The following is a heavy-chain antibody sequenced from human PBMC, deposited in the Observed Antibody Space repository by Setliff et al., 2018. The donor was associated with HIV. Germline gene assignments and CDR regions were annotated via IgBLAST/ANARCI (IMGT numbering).Heavy chain of an antibody. CDR2: LYHTGSN. D-gene: IGHD1-26*01. V-gene: IGHV4-38-2*02. J-gene: IGHJ2*01. CDR1: GFSISSDYY. CDR3: ARVPPFSGSNFSWYFDL. Sequence: SETLSLTCSVSGFSISSDYYWNWVRQPPGQGLEWIGSLYHTGSNNYNPSLKSRITVSVDRSKNQFSLKLTSVTAADTALYYCARVPPFSGSNFSWYFDLWGRGTLVTVSS.